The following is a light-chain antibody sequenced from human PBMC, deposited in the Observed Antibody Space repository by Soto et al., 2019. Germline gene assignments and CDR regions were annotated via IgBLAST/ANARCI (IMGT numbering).Light chain of an antibody. V-gene: IGKV1D-13*01. J-gene: IGKJ4*01. CDR1: QGISSA. CDR3: QQFNNYLTPLT. CDR2: DAS. Sequence: AIQLTQSPSSLSASVGDRVTITCRASQGISSALAWYQQKPGKAPKLLIYDASSLESGVPSRFSGSGSGTDFTLTISSLQPEDFATYYCQQFNNYLTPLTFGGGPRWRSN.